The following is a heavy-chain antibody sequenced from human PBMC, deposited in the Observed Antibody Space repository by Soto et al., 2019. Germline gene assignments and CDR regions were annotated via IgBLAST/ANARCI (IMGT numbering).Heavy chain of an antibody. Sequence: PSETLSLTCTVSVGSVTSSGSYYWTWIRQPTGKGLEWIGYMYYNGITNYNPSLKSRGSISLDTSKNQFSLKLRSVTAADKAMYNCARDQGGYAYGSAAFDIWGQGTMVTVS. CDR1: VGSVTSSGSYY. V-gene: IGHV4-61*01. CDR3: ARDQGGYAYGSAAFDI. J-gene: IGHJ3*02. CDR2: MYYNGIT. D-gene: IGHD5-18*01.